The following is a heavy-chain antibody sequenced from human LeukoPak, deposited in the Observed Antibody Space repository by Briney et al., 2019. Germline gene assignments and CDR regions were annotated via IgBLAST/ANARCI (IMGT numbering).Heavy chain of an antibody. V-gene: IGHV3-9*03. CDR2: ISWNNGSI. D-gene: IGHD6-13*01. J-gene: IGHJ4*02. Sequence: GRSLRLSCAASGFTFDDYAMHWVRQAPGKGLEWVSGISWNNGSIGYADSVKGRFTISRDNAKNSLYLQMNSLRAEDMALYYCAKDSGIAAAGLDYWGQGTLDTVSS. CDR1: GFTFDDYA. CDR3: AKDSGIAAAGLDY.